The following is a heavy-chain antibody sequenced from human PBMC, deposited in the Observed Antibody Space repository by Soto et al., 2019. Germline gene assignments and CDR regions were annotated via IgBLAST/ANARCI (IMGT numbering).Heavy chain of an antibody. Sequence: SQTLSLTCAISGDSISSNSAAWNWIRPSPSRGLEWLGRTYYRSKWYNDYAVSVKSRITINPDTSKNQFSLQLNSVTPEDTAVYYCAREANWNWAYHDAFDIWGQGTMVTVSS. D-gene: IGHD1-7*01. CDR2: TYYRSKWYN. CDR1: GDSISSNSAA. CDR3: AREANWNWAYHDAFDI. J-gene: IGHJ3*02. V-gene: IGHV6-1*01.